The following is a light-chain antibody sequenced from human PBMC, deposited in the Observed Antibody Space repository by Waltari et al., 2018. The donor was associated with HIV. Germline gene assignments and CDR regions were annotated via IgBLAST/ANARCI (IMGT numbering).Light chain of an antibody. Sequence: QSVLTQPPSVSGTLGQRVTMSCSGSSSNIGRQYVYWYQQFPRKAPKLLIFKDDQRPEGVPARFSGLKSGTSASLAVSGLRSEDEADYYCATWDDSLSVVIFGGGTNLTVL. CDR2: KDD. CDR3: ATWDDSLSVVI. J-gene: IGLJ2*01. CDR1: SSNIGRQY. V-gene: IGLV1-47*01.